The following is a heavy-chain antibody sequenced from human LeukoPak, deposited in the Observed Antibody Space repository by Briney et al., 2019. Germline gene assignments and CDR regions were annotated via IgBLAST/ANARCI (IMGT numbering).Heavy chain of an antibody. CDR1: GYTLTELS. V-gene: IGHV1-24*01. J-gene: IGHJ4*02. Sequence: ASVTVSCKVSGYTLTELSMHWVRQAPGKGLEWMGGFDPEDGETIYAQKFQGRVTMTEDTSTDTAYMELSSLRSEDTAVYYCATTPRRYDYVWGSYRHHFDYWGQGTLVTVSS. CDR3: ATTPRRYDYVWGSYRHHFDY. D-gene: IGHD3-16*02. CDR2: FDPEDGET.